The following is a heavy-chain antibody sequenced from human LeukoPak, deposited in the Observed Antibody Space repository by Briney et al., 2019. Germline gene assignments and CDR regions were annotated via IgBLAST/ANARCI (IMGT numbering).Heavy chain of an antibody. V-gene: IGHV4-59*01. D-gene: IGHD1-7*01. CDR3: AREGVITGTTIDYAFDI. CDR2: IYYSGCT. Sequence: SETLSLTCTVSGGSISSYYWSWIRQPPGKGLEWIGYIYYSGCTNYNPSLKSRVTISVDTSKNQFSLKLSSVTAADTAVYYCAREGVITGTTIDYAFDIWGQGTMVTVSS. CDR1: GGSISSYY. J-gene: IGHJ3*02.